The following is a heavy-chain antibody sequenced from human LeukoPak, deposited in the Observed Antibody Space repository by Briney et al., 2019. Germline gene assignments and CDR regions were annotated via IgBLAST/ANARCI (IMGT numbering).Heavy chain of an antibody. D-gene: IGHD4-17*01. V-gene: IGHV3-66*01. J-gene: IGHJ4*02. CDR2: IYSGGST. CDR3: ARGYGDSPLDY. CDR1: GFTVSSNY. Sequence: GGSPRLSCAASGFTVSSNYMSWVRQAPGKGLEWVSVIYSGGSTYYADSVKGRFTISRDNSKNTLYLQMNTLRAEDTAVYYCARGYGDSPLDYWGQGTLVTVSS.